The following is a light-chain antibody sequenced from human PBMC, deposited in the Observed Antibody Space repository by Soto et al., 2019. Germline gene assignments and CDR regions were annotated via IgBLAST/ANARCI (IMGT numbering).Light chain of an antibody. CDR1: QSVSSN. CDR3: QQYNNWPPGT. CDR2: GAS. Sequence: EIVMTQSPATLSVSPGERATLSCRASQSVSSNLAWYQQKPGQAPRLLIYGASTRATGRFSGSGSGTEFTLTISSLQSEDFAVYYCQQYNNWPPGTFGQGTKVEIK. J-gene: IGKJ1*01. V-gene: IGKV3-15*01.